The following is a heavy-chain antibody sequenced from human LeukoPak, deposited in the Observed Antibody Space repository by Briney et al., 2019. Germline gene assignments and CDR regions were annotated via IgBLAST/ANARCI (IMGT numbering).Heavy chain of an antibody. CDR3: ARASTMIVVVWSY. J-gene: IGHJ4*02. V-gene: IGHV4-59*08. Sequence: SETLSLTCTVSGGSISNYYWNWIRQSPGKGLEWIGYIYYSGSINYNPSLKSRVTMSVDSSKNQFSLKLSSVTAADTAVYYCARASTMIVVVWSYWGQGTLVTVSS. CDR1: GGSISNYY. D-gene: IGHD3-22*01. CDR2: IYYSGSI.